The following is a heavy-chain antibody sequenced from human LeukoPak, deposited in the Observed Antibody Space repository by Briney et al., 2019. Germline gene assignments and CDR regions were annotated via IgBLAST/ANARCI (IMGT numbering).Heavy chain of an antibody. J-gene: IGHJ4*02. Sequence: ASVKVSCTASGYTFTSYGISWVRQAPGQGREWMGWISAYNGNTNYAQKLQGRVTMTTDTSTSTAYMELRSLRSDDTAVYYCARDRVTYYYDSSGYLWLGDYWGQGTLVTVSS. D-gene: IGHD3-22*01. CDR3: ARDRVTYYYDSSGYLWLGDY. CDR2: ISAYNGNT. CDR1: GYTFTSYG. V-gene: IGHV1-18*01.